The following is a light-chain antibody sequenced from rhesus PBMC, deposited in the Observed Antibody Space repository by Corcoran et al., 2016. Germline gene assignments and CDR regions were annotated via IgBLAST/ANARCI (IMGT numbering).Light chain of an antibody. CDR3: QHYYDSPYT. Sequence: DIQLTQSPSALSASVGDRDTISCRASKRIYDNLAWYQQKRGKAPTLLIYGASGLQTGTPSRLSGSGSGTDFTLTINCLQPEDSDTYYCQHYYDSPYTFGQGTKVDLK. J-gene: IGKJ2*01. CDR2: GAS. CDR1: KRIYDN. V-gene: IGKV1S17*01.